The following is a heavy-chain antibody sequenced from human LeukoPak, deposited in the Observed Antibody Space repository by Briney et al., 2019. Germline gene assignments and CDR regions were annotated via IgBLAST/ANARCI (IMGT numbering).Heavy chain of an antibody. D-gene: IGHD3-10*01. Sequence: GGSLRLSCAASGFTFSSYTMSWVRQAPGKGLEWASSISGSGGSTYYADSVKGRFTISRDNSKNRLYLQMNSLRAEDTAVYYCARTTTPHYYGSGSYALGYWGQGTLVTVPS. J-gene: IGHJ4*02. CDR2: ISGSGGST. V-gene: IGHV3-23*01. CDR3: ARTTTPHYYGSGSYALGY. CDR1: GFTFSSYT.